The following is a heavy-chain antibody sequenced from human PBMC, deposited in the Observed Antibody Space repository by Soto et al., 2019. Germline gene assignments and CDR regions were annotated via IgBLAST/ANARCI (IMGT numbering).Heavy chain of an antibody. Sequence: PSETLSLTCTVSGGSISSYYWSWIRQPPGKGLEWIGYIYYSGSTNYNPSLKSRVTISVDTSKNQFSLKLSSVTAADTAVYYCARAYDSSGYSWRPDNWFDPWGQGTLVTVSS. V-gene: IGHV4-59*01. CDR3: ARAYDSSGYSWRPDNWFDP. J-gene: IGHJ5*02. D-gene: IGHD3-22*01. CDR2: IYYSGST. CDR1: GGSISSYY.